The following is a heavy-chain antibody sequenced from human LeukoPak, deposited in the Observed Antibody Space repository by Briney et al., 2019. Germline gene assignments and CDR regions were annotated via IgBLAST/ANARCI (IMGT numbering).Heavy chain of an antibody. D-gene: IGHD1-26*01. CDR1: GYSISSGYY. CDR3: AREDGSS. J-gene: IGHJ4*02. V-gene: IGHV4-38-2*02. CDR2: IYHSGST. Sequence: SETLSLTCTVSGYSISSGYYWGWIRQPPGKGLEWIGSIYHSGSTYYNPSLKSRVTISVDTSKNKFSLKLSSVTAADTAVYYCAREDGSSWGQGTLVTVSS.